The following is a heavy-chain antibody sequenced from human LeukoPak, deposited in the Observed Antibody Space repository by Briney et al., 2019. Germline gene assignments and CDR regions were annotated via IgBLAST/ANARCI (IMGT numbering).Heavy chain of an antibody. Sequence: GGSLRLSCSASGFSFNNYAAHWVRQAPGKGLEYVAGINNDGGSSHYADSAKGRFTISRDNSKNTLYLQMNSLRAEDTAVYYCARGLWAAAGTPGYFQHWGQGTLVTVSS. CDR2: INNDGGSS. CDR3: ARGLWAAAGTPGYFQH. CDR1: GFSFNNYA. J-gene: IGHJ1*01. V-gene: IGHV3-64*04. D-gene: IGHD6-13*01.